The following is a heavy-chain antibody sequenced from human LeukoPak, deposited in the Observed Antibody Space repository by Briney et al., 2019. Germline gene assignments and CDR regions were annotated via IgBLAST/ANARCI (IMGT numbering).Heavy chain of an antibody. V-gene: IGHV4-39*01. CDR2: IYYSGST. CDR3: ARHSWQQLASSYFDY. D-gene: IGHD6-13*01. J-gene: IGHJ4*02. CDR1: GGSISSSSHH. Sequence: SETLSLTCTVSGGSISSSSHHWGWIRQPPGKGLEWNVSIYYSGSTYYNPSLKSRVTISADTSKNQFSLKLRSVTAADTAIYHCARHSWQQLASSYFDYWGQGTLVTVSS.